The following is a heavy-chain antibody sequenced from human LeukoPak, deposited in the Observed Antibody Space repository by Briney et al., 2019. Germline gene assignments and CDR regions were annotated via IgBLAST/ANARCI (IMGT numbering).Heavy chain of an antibody. D-gene: IGHD6-13*01. CDR2: IDPSDSYT. J-gene: IGHJ4*02. Sequence: GESLKISCKGSGYSFSSFWISWMRQMPGKGLEWMGKIDPSDSYTKYSPSFQGHVTISADKSINTAYLQWSSLKASDTAMYYCARLAFSSSWYGENYWGQGTLVTVSS. V-gene: IGHV5-10-1*01. CDR1: GYSFSSFW. CDR3: ARLAFSSSWYGENY.